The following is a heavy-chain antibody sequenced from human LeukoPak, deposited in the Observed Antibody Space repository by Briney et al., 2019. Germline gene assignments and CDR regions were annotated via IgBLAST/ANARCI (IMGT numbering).Heavy chain of an antibody. CDR2: IYYSGST. J-gene: IGHJ4*02. Sequence: SETLSLTCTVSGGSISSSSYYWGWIRQPPGKGLEWIGSIYYSGSTYYNPSLKSRVTISVDTSKNQFSLKLSSVTAADTAVYYCASHYGYGGSSWCPPYYFDYWGQGTLVTVSS. CDR1: GGSISSSSYY. CDR3: ASHYGYGGSSWCPPYYFDY. V-gene: IGHV4-39*01. D-gene: IGHD6-13*01.